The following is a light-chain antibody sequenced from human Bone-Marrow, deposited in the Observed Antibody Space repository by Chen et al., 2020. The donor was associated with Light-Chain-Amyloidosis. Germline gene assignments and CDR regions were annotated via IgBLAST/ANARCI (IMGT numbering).Light chain of an antibody. V-gene: IGLV3-25*03. CDR2: RDT. CDR3: QSADSSGTYEVI. CDR1: DLPTKY. Sequence: SYALTQPPSVSVSPGQTARITCSGDDLPTKYAYWYQQKPGQAPVLVIHRDTERPSGISERFSGSSSGTTATLTISGVQAEDEADYHWQSADSSGTYEVIFGGGTKLTVL. J-gene: IGLJ2*01.